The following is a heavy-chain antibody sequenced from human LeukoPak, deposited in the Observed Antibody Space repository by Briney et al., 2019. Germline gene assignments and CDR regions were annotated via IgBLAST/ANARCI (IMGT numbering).Heavy chain of an antibody. Sequence: GGSLRLSCAASGFTFSSYAMSWVRQAPGKGLEWVSGISNSGGSGSTYYADSVKGLFTISRDNSKNALYLQMNSLRVEDTAVYYCAKMQGGKTFDYWGQGTLVTVSS. V-gene: IGHV3-23*01. CDR3: AKMQGGKTFDY. CDR2: ISNSGGSGST. J-gene: IGHJ4*02. CDR1: GFTFSSYA. D-gene: IGHD4-23*01.